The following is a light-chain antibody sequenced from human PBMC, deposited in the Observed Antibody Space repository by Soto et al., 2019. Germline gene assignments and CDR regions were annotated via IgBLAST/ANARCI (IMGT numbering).Light chain of an antibody. CDR3: QQCDSLPYT. Sequence: DIQMTQSPSSLSASVGDRVTITCQASQDISNALNWYQRKRGKAPKFLIYEASNLETGVPSRFSGNGSGEHFTFTISSLQPEDIATYFCQQCDSLPYTFGQGTMLEIK. V-gene: IGKV1-33*01. CDR2: EAS. J-gene: IGKJ2*01. CDR1: QDISNA.